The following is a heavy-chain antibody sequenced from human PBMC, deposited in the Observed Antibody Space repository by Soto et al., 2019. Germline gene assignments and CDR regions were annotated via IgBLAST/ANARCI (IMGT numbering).Heavy chain of an antibody. V-gene: IGHV3-30*02. CDR3: ASGGDYTSYKGDYFDY. CDR1: GITFSTYA. D-gene: IGHD3-10*01. CDR2: IDYDGGNK. Sequence: QLQLVESGGGVVQPGGSLRLSCAASGITFSTYAMHWVRQAPGKGLEWVALIDYDGGNKYYADSVKGRFTISRDNSKNTLYMQMNSLRAEDTAVYYCASGGDYTSYKGDYFDYWGQGTLVTVSS. J-gene: IGHJ4*02.